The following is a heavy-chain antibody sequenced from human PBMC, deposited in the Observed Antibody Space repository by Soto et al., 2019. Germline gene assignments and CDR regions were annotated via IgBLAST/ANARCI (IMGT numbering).Heavy chain of an antibody. CDR2: IYWDDDK. D-gene: IGHD6-6*01. CDR3: AHSEAARPDPLYYYYYMDV. CDR1: GFSLSTSGVG. Sequence: SGPTLVNPTQTLTLTCTFSGFSLSTSGVGVGWIRQPPGKALEWLALIYWDDDKRYSPSLKSRLTITKDTSKNQVVLTMTNMDPVDTATYYCAHSEAARPDPLYYYYYMDVWGKGTTVTVSS. V-gene: IGHV2-5*02. J-gene: IGHJ6*03.